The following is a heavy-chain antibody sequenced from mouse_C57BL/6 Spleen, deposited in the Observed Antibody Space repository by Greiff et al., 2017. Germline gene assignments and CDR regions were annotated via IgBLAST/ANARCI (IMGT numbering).Heavy chain of an antibody. CDR1: GYTFTSYD. J-gene: IGHJ2*01. CDR2: IYPRDGST. Sequence: VQLQQSGPELVKPGASVKLSCKASGYTFTSYDINWVKQRPGQGLEWIGWIYPRDGSTKYNEKFKGKATLTVDTSSSTAYMELHSLTSEDSAVYCCARSSYDGYYYFDYWGQGTTLTVSS. V-gene: IGHV1-85*01. D-gene: IGHD2-3*01. CDR3: ARSSYDGYYYFDY.